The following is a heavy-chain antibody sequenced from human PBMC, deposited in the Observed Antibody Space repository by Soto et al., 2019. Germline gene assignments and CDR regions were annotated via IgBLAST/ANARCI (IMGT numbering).Heavy chain of an antibody. V-gene: IGHV4-31*03. J-gene: IGHJ4*02. CDR2: IYYSGTP. CDR3: ARLYGASVNYFDH. D-gene: IGHD4-17*01. Sequence: PSETLSLTCTVSGGSIVIDNYYWSWVRQHPGTGLEWIAYIYYSGTPYYNPSLKSRLTISLDTSKNQFSLNLNSVTAADTAVYYCARLYGASVNYFDHWGPGTLVTVS. CDR1: GGSIVIDNYY.